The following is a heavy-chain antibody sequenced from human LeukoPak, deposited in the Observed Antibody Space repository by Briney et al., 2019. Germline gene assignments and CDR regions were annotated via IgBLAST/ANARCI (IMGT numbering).Heavy chain of an antibody. CDR1: GGSISSYY. Sequence: SGTLSLTCAVSGGSISSYYWSWIRQPPGKGLEWIGYIYYSGSTNYNPSLKSRVTISVDTSKNQFSLKLGSVTAADTAVYYCARGFTRGYSFDYWGQGTLVTVSS. CDR2: IYYSGST. CDR3: ARGFTRGYSFDY. J-gene: IGHJ4*02. V-gene: IGHV4-59*01. D-gene: IGHD5-18*01.